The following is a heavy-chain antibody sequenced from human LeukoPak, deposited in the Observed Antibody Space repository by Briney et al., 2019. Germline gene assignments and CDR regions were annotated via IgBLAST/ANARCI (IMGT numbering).Heavy chain of an antibody. CDR3: TRAVAGHPD. J-gene: IGHJ4*02. D-gene: IGHD6-19*01. CDR2: INHSGYT. CDR1: GVPFSNYY. V-gene: IGHV4-34*01. Sequence: SETLSLTCAVSGVPFSNYYWSWVRQSPRQGLEWIGEINHSGYTTYNPSLKSRVTMSIDTSKNQFSLMLTSVTAADTGVYYCTRAVAGHPDWGQGTLVTVSS.